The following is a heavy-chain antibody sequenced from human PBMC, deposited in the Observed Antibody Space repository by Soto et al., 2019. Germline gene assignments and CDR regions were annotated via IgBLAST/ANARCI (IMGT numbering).Heavy chain of an antibody. CDR3: ARGRGYSYGLDP. J-gene: IGHJ5*02. D-gene: IGHD5-18*01. CDR2: ISYSGTT. V-gene: IGHV4-30-4*01. CDR1: GDSISSINNY. Sequence: ASETLSLTCTVSGDSISSINNYWSWIRQPPGEGLEWIGFISYSGTTSYSPSLKSRVAISLDTSKNQFSLSLNFVTAADTAVYYCARGRGYSYGLDPSGQASRVTVSS.